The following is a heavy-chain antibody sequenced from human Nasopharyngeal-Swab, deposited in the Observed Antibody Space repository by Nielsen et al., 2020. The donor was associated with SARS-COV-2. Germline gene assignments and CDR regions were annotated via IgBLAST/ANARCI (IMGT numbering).Heavy chain of an antibody. V-gene: IGHV3-15*01. J-gene: IGHJ6*02. Sequence: GGSLRLSYAAPGFTFSNAWMSWVRQAPGKGLEWVGRIKSKTDGGTTDYAAPVKGRFTISRDDSKNTLYLQMNSLKTEDTAVYYCTANPLPWGDYYYYYGMDVWGQGTTVTVSS. CDR2: IKSKTDGGTT. D-gene: IGHD3-16*01. CDR3: TANPLPWGDYYYYYGMDV. CDR1: GFTFSNAW.